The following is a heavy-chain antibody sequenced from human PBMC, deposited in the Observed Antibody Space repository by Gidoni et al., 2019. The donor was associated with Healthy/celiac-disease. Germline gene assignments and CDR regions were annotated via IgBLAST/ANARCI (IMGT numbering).Heavy chain of an antibody. V-gene: IGHV1-2*02. J-gene: IGHJ5*02. D-gene: IGHD2-2*02. CDR2: INPNSGGT. CDR3: ATTPRVVPAAITWFDP. CDR1: GYTFTGYY. Sequence: QVQLGQSGAEVKKTGASVKVSCKDSGYTFTGYYMHWVRQAPGQGLEWMGWINPNSGGTNYAQKFQGRVTMTRDTSISTAYMELSRLRSDDTAVYYCATTPRVVPAAITWFDPWGQGTLVTVSS.